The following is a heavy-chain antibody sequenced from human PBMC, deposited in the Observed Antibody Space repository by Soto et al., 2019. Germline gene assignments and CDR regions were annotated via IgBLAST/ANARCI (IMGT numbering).Heavy chain of an antibody. CDR1: GFTFSSYA. CDR2: ISGSGGST. J-gene: IGHJ2*01. D-gene: IGHD1-26*01. V-gene: IGHV3-23*01. Sequence: PGGSLRLSCTASGFTFSSYAMNWVRQAPGKGLEWVSVISGSGGSTYYADSVKGRFTISRDNSRNTLFLQMNSLRAEDTAVYYCAKNRGSGSYTNWNFDVWGRGTLVTVSS. CDR3: AKNRGSGSYTNWNFDV.